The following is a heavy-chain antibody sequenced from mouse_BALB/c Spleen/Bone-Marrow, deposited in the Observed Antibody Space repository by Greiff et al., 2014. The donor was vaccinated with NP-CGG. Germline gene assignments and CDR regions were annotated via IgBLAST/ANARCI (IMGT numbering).Heavy chain of an antibody. CDR2: IDPANGNT. CDR3: AAYYYSSSQFAY. Sequence: VHVKQSGAELVKSGASVKLSCTASGFNIKDTYMHWVKQRPEQGLEWIGRIDPANGNTKYDPKFQGKATITADTSSNTAYLQLSSQTSEDTAVYYCAAYYYSSSQFAYWGQGTLVTVSA. D-gene: IGHD1-1*01. V-gene: IGHV14-3*02. CDR1: GFNIKDTY. J-gene: IGHJ3*01.